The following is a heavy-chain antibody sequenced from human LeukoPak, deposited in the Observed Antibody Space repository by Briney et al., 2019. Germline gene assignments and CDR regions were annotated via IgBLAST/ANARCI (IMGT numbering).Heavy chain of an antibody. J-gene: IGHJ5*01. D-gene: IGHD1-14*01. Sequence: ASVKVSCKTSGYTFADYYLTWVRQAPGQGFEWFGWINPKTGVTKYAQNLLGRVTMTSDTSISTAYMELSRLTSDDTALYFCARDIILDSWGQGTLVTVSS. CDR1: GYTFADYY. CDR3: ARDIILDS. CDR2: INPKTGVT. V-gene: IGHV1-2*02.